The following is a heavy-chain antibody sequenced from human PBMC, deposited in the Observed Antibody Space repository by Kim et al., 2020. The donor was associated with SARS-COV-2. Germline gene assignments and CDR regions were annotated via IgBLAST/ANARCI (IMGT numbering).Heavy chain of an antibody. Sequence: SVKVSCKASGGIFSSYSINWVRQAPGQGFEWMGGIIPFFGPANYAQKFQGRVTITADESTSVAFVELSSLRSEDTAVYYCARDVGYCTSPTCYTTLDGMDVWGQGTTVTVSS. CDR1: GGIFSSYS. V-gene: IGHV1-69*13. CDR3: ARDVGYCTSPTCYTTLDGMDV. J-gene: IGHJ6*02. D-gene: IGHD2-2*02. CDR2: IIPFFGPA.